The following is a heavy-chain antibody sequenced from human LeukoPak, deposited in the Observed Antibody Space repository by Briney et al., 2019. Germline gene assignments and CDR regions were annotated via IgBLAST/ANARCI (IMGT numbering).Heavy chain of an antibody. CDR1: GYTFTSYG. D-gene: IGHD3-22*01. Sequence: GASVKVSCKASGYTFTSYGISWVRQAPGQGLEWMGWISAYNGNTNYAQKLQGRITMTTDTSTSTAYMELRSLRSDDTAVYYCARTPPSYYYDSSGLGDWGQGTLVTVSS. CDR3: ARTPPSYYYDSSGLGD. CDR2: ISAYNGNT. V-gene: IGHV1-18*01. J-gene: IGHJ4*02.